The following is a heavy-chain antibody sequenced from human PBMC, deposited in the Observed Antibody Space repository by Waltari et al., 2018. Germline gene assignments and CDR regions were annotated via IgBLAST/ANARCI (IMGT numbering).Heavy chain of an antibody. J-gene: IGHJ4*02. V-gene: IGHV4-34*01. Sequence: QVQLQQWGAGLLKPSETLSLTCAVYGGSFSGYYWSWIRQPPGKGLEWIGEINHSGSTNYPPSRKSRVPISVDTSKNQFSLKLSSVTAADTAVYYCARGRITGTTGHDYWGQGTLVTVSS. CDR2: INHSGST. CDR1: GGSFSGYY. D-gene: IGHD1-7*01. CDR3: ARGRITGTTGHDY.